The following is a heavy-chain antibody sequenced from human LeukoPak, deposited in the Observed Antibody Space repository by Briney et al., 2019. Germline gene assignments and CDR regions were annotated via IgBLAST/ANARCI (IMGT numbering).Heavy chain of an antibody. CDR3: ALRCSSTSCTSVWYFDL. V-gene: IGHV4-34*01. Sequence: SETLSLTCAVYGGSFSGYYWSGIRQPPGKGLEWIGEINHSGSTNYNPSLKSRVTISVDTSKNQFSLKLSSVTAADTAVYYCALRCSSTSCTSVWYFDLWGRGTLVTVSS. CDR1: GGSFSGYY. CDR2: INHSGST. J-gene: IGHJ2*01. D-gene: IGHD2-2*01.